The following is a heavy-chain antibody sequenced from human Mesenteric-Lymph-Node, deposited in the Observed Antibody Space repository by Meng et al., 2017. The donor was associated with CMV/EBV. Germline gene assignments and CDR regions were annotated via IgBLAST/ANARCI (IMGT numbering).Heavy chain of an antibody. D-gene: IGHD3-9*01. V-gene: IGHV4-34*01. CDR2: INHSGST. Sequence: VQLHQWGGGPLKPSGTLSVTCAVYGGSFSGYYWNWIRQSPEKGLEWIGEINHSGSTTYNPSFTSRIIISVDTSTNQISLNMSSVTAADTAVYYCARGSSYDILTGYFDYWGQGALVTVSS. CDR3: ARGSSYDILTGYFDY. J-gene: IGHJ4*02. CDR1: GGSFSGYY.